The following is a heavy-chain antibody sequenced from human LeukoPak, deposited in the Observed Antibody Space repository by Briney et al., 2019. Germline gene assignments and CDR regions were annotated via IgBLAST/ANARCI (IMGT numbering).Heavy chain of an antibody. V-gene: IGHV4-34*01. CDR3: ARVVVVVPAAIRATNYYYYYMDV. J-gene: IGHJ6*03. D-gene: IGHD2-2*02. CDR1: GGSFSGYY. CDR2: INHSGST. Sequence: SSETLSLTCAVYGGSFSGYYWSWIRQPPGKGLEWIGEINHSGSTNYNPSLKSRVTISVDTSKNQFSLKLSSVTAADTAVYYCARVVVVVPAAIRATNYYYYYMDVWGKGTTVTVPS.